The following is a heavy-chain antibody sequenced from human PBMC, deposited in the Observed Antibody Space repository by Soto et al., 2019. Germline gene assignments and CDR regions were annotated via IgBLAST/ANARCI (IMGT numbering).Heavy chain of an antibody. V-gene: IGHV3-30-3*01. CDR1: AFTFSSYA. CDR3: ARDDDSRGYFDY. J-gene: IGHJ4*02. CDR2: ISYDGSNK. Sequence: QVQLVESGGGVVQPGRSLRLSCAAYAFTFSSYAGQWVRQAPGKGLEWVAVISYDGSNKYYADSVKGRFTISRDNSKNTLYLQMNSLRAADTAVYYCARDDDSRGYFDYWGQGTLVTVSS. D-gene: IGHD3-22*01.